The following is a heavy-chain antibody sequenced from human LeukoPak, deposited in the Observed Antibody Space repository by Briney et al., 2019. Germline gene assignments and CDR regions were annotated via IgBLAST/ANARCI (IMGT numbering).Heavy chain of an antibody. V-gene: IGHV3-30-3*01. CDR3: ARDQLAGYYYDILTVQTT. J-gene: IGHJ5*02. CDR1: GFTFSSFA. CDR2: ISYDGSNK. D-gene: IGHD3-9*01. Sequence: PGGSLRLSCAASGFTFSSFAMHWVRQAPGKGLEWVAVISYDGSNKYYADSVKGRFTISRDNSKNTLYLQMNSLRAEDTAVYYCARDQLAGYYYDILTVQTTWGQGTLVTVSS.